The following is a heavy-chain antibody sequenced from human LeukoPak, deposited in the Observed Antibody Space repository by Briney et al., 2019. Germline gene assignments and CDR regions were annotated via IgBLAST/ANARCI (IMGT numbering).Heavy chain of an antibody. Sequence: QLQLQESGPGLVRPSETLSLTCTVSGDSFTSVTDYWAWIRQPPGKGLEWIASGDYSGGTYYNPSLESRVAISADMSKNQISLKLTSVTGADTAVYYCARRGGHGGSFDYWGQGTLVTVSS. D-gene: IGHD4-23*01. CDR2: GDYSGGT. CDR1: GDSFTSVTDY. CDR3: ARRGGHGGSFDY. J-gene: IGHJ4*02. V-gene: IGHV4-39*07.